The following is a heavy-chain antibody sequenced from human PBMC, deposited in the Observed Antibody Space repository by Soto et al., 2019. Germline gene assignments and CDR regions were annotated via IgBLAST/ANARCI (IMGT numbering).Heavy chain of an antibody. V-gene: IGHV3-7*01. J-gene: IGHJ4*02. CDR3: VRDHAVAASDY. D-gene: IGHD6-13*01. CDR1: GFTLSSYW. CDR2: IKPDGSDK. Sequence: EVQLVESGGGLVQPGGSLRLSCAASGFTLSSYWMSWVRQAPGKGLEWVANIKPDGSDKYYIDSVKGRFSISRDNAKNSVDLQMNSLRDEDTPVYYCVRDHAVAASDYSGQGTLVADSS.